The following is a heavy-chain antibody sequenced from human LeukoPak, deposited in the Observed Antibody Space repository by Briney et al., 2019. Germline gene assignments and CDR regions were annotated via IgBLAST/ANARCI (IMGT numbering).Heavy chain of an antibody. V-gene: IGHV5-51*01. CDR3: ARGGGTVAGNFDY. D-gene: IGHD6-19*01. CDR2: IYPGDSDT. J-gene: IGHJ4*02. Sequence: KSGESLKISCKGSGYSFATYWIAWVRQMPGKGLEWMGIIYPGDSDTRYSPSSQGQVTISADKSISTAYLQWSSLKASDTAMYYCARGGGTVAGNFDYWGQGTLVTVSS. CDR1: GYSFATYW.